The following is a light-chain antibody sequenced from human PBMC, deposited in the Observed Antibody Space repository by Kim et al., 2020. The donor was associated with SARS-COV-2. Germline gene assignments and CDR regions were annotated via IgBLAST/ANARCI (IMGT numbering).Light chain of an antibody. CDR1: SGINVGTYR. J-gene: IGLJ3*02. V-gene: IGLV5-45*02. CDR2: YKSDSDK. CDR3: MISHNGAWV. Sequence: QPVLTHPSSLSASPGASASLTCTLRSGINVGTYRIYWYRQRPGSPPQYLLRYKSDSDKQQGSGVPSRFSGSKDASANAGILLISGLQSEDEADYYCMISHNGAWVFGGGTQLTVL.